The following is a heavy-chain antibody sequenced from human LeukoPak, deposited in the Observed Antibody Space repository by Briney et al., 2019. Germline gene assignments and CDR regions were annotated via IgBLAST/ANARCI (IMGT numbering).Heavy chain of an antibody. CDR3: AKRRGGSSVLDP. J-gene: IGHJ5*02. CDR2: VRYSGST. CDR1: GDSISSGDYY. V-gene: IGHV4-39*01. D-gene: IGHD6-6*01. Sequence: SETLSLPCTVSGDSISSGDYYWGWIRQPPGKGLEWIGSVRYSGSTYYSPSLKSRVTISLDTSKNQFSLKLTSMTAADTPVHYCAKRRGGSSVLDPWGEGTLVTVSS.